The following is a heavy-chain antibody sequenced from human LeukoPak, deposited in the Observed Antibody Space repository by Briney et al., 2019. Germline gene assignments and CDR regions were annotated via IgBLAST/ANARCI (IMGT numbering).Heavy chain of an antibody. D-gene: IGHD2-2*01. CDR2: IIPIFGTA. CDR1: GGTFSSYA. CDR3: ARGLRYCSSTSCYPAD. Sequence: SVKVSCKASGGTFSSYAISWVRQAPGQGLEWMGGIIPIFGTANYAQKFQGRVTITTDESTSTAYMELSSLRSDDTAVYYCARGLRYCSSTSCYPADWGQGTLVTVSS. J-gene: IGHJ4*02. V-gene: IGHV1-69*05.